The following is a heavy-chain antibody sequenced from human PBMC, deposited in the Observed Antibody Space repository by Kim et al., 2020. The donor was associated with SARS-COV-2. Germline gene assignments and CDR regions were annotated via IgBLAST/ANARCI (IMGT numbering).Heavy chain of an antibody. CDR2: IYYSGST. J-gene: IGHJ4*02. Sequence: SETLSLTCTVSGGSISSYYWSWIRQPPGKGLEWIGYIYYSGSTNYNPSLKSRVTISVDTSKNQFSLKLSSVTAADTAVYYCARGLGSSWYRYYFDYWGQGTLVTVSS. V-gene: IGHV4-59*01. CDR3: ARGLGSSWYRYYFDY. D-gene: IGHD6-13*01. CDR1: GGSISSYY.